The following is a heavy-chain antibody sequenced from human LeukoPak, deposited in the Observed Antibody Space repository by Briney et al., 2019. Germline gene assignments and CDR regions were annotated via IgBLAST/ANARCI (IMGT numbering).Heavy chain of an antibody. V-gene: IGHV1-69*05. Sequence: SAKVSCKGSGYTFTSNGSSLVRQSPGPGLEWLGGIIPIFGTANYSQKFQGRVTITTDESTSTAFMELSSLRSEDTAVYIYAGTYYYDRSGSYRAIDIWAQGTMVTVSS. D-gene: IGHD3-22*01. J-gene: IGHJ3*02. CDR2: IIPIFGTA. CDR3: AGTYYYDRSGSYRAIDI. CDR1: GYTFTSNG.